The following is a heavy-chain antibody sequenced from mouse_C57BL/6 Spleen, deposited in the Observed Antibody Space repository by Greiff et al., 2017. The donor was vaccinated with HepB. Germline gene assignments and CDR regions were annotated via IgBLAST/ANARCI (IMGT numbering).Heavy chain of an antibody. Sequence: VQLQQSGAELVRPGASVTLSCKASGYTFTDYEMHWVKQTPVHGLEWIGAIDPETGGTAYNQKFKGKAILTADKSSSTAYMELRSLTSEDSAVYYCTRWRVLRSYFDYWGQGTTLTVSS. J-gene: IGHJ2*01. D-gene: IGHD1-1*01. CDR3: TRWRVLRSYFDY. V-gene: IGHV1-15*01. CDR1: GYTFTDYE. CDR2: IDPETGGT.